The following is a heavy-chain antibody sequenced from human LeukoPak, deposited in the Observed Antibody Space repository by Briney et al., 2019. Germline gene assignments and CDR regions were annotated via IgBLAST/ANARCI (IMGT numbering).Heavy chain of an antibody. CDR2: ISAYNGNT. D-gene: IGHD2-2*01. CDR1: GYTFTSYG. Sequence: ASVKVSCKASGYTFTSYGISWVRQAPGQGLEWMGWISAYNGNTNYAQKLQGRVTMTTDTSTTTAYMELRSLRSDDTAVYYCARRRSSTSWFDYWGQGTLVTVSS. CDR3: ARRRSSTSWFDY. V-gene: IGHV1-18*01. J-gene: IGHJ4*02.